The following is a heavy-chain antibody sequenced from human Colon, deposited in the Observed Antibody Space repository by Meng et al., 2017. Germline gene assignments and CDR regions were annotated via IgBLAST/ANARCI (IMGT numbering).Heavy chain of an antibody. Sequence: GGSLRLSCAASGFTFSNYGMHWVRQAPGKGLEWVAIMWYDGSNRYYADSVKGRFTISRDNSKNTLSLQMNSLKAEDTAVYYCARDSSGLISAFEYWGPGNLVHGAS. D-gene: IGHD6-19*01. V-gene: IGHV3-33*01. CDR3: ARDSSGLISAFEY. CDR2: MWYDGSNR. CDR1: GFTFSNYG. J-gene: IGHJ4*02.